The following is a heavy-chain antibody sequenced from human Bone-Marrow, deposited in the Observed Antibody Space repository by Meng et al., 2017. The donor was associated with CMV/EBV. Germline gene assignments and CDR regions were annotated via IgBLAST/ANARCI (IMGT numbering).Heavy chain of an antibody. J-gene: IGHJ4*02. V-gene: IGHV3-15*07. CDR1: FTFSNAW. CDR2: IKSKTDGGTT. Sequence: FTFSNAWMNWVRQAPGKGLEWVGRIKSKTDGGTTDYAAPVKGRFTISRDDSKNTLYLQMNSLKTEDTAVYYCTTGPLRYYYDSSGVLWGQGTLVTVSS. CDR3: TTGPLRYYYDSSGVL. D-gene: IGHD3-22*01.